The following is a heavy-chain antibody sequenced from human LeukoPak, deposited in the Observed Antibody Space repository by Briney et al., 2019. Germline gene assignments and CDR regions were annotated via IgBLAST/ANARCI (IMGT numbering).Heavy chain of an antibody. CDR1: GYSFTSYW. CDR3: ARRQMVRGVPYYFDY. V-gene: IGHV5-51*01. CDR2: IYPGDSDT. D-gene: IGHD3-10*01. Sequence: GESLKISCKGSGYSFTSYWIGWVRQMPGKGLEWMGIIYPGDSDTRYSPSFQGQVTISADKSISTAYLQWSSLKASDTAMYYCARRQMVRGVPYYFDYWGQGTLVTVSS. J-gene: IGHJ4*02.